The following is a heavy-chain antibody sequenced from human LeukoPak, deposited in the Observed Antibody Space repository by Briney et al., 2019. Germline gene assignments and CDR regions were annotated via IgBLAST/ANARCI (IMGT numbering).Heavy chain of an antibody. Sequence: GGSLRLSCAASGFTFSDYAMSWVRQAPGKGLEWLSVISGGSSGSTYYADSVTGRFTVSRDNSKNTLYLQMHSLRAEDTAVYYCARNLWGYSGDYYYMDVWGKGTTVTISS. J-gene: IGHJ6*03. CDR1: GFTFSDYA. D-gene: IGHD2-15*01. CDR3: ARNLWGYSGDYYYMDV. CDR2: ISGGSSGST. V-gene: IGHV3-23*01.